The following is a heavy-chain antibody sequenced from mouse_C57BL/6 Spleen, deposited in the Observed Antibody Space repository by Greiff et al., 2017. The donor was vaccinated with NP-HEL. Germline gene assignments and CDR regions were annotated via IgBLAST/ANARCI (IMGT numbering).Heavy chain of an antibody. Sequence: EVQLQQSGAELVRPGASVKLSCTASGFNIKDDYMHWVKQRPEQGLEWIGWIDPENGDTEYASKFQGKATITADTSSNTAYLQLSSLTSEDTAVYYCYYFSVFAYWGQGTLVTVSA. D-gene: IGHD2-1*01. J-gene: IGHJ3*01. V-gene: IGHV14-4*01. CDR1: GFNIKDDY. CDR3: YYFSVFAY. CDR2: IDPENGDT.